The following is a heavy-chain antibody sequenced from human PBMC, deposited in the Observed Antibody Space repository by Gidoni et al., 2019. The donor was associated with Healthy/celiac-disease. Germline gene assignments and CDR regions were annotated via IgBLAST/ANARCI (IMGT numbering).Heavy chain of an antibody. Sequence: EVQLVESGGGLVQPGGSLRLSCAASGFTFSSYGMSWVRPAPGKGLEWVANIKQDGSEKYYVDSVKGRFTISRDNAKNSLYLQMNSLRAEDTAVYYCARWRVDYWTSYFDYWGQGTLVTVSS. CDR3: ARWRVDYWTSYFDY. J-gene: IGHJ4*02. CDR1: GFTFSSYG. V-gene: IGHV3-7*03. CDR2: IKQDGSEK. D-gene: IGHD3-3*01.